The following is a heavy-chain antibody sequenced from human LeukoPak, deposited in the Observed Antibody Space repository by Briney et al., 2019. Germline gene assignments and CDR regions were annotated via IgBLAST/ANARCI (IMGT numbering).Heavy chain of an antibody. Sequence: GGSLRLSCAASGFTFSDYYMSWIRQAPGKGLEWVSYSSSSGSTIYYADSVKGRFTISRDNAKNSLYLQMNSLRAEVTAVYYCARGPTTVTSPHFDYWGQGTLVTVSS. CDR1: GFTFSDYY. CDR2: SSSSGSTI. D-gene: IGHD4-17*01. V-gene: IGHV3-11*01. CDR3: ARGPTTVTSPHFDY. J-gene: IGHJ4*02.